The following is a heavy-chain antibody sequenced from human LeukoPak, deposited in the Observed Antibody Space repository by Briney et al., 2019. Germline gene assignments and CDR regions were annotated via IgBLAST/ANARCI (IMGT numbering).Heavy chain of an antibody. CDR1: GFTFSSYA. Sequence: GGSLRLSCAASGFTFSSYAMHWVRQAPGKGLEWVAVISYDGSNKYYADSVKGRSTISRDNSKNTLYLQMNSLKTEDTAVYYCTTVGLDYWGQGTLVTVSS. D-gene: IGHD1-26*01. CDR2: ISYDGSNK. V-gene: IGHV3-30-3*01. CDR3: TTVGLDY. J-gene: IGHJ4*02.